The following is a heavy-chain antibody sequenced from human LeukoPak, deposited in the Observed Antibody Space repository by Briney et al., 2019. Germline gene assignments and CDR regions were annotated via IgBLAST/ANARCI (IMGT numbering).Heavy chain of an antibody. CDR1: GFTLSSYA. V-gene: IGHV3-23*01. J-gene: IGHJ4*02. D-gene: IGHD4-17*01. Sequence: GGSLRLSCVGSGFTLSSYAMSWVRQAPGKGLEWVSAISGSGTRTYYADSVKGRFTISRDNSKNTLYLQMNSLRAEDTAVYYCAKTYYGGNSGKAYYFDYWGQGTLVTVSS. CDR3: AKTYYGGNSGKAYYFDY. CDR2: ISGSGTRT.